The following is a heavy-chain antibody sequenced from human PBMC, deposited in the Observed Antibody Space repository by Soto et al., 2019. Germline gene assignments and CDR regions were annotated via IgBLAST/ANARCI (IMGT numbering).Heavy chain of an antibody. J-gene: IGHJ5*02. V-gene: IGHV2-70*01. Sequence: SGPTLVNPTQTLTLTCTFSGFSLSTSGMCVSWIRQPPGKALERLALIDWDDDKYYSTSLKTRLTISKDTSKNQVVLTMTNMDPVDTATYYCARSLGELSWFDPWGQGTLVTVSS. CDR1: GFSLSTSGMC. CDR2: IDWDDDK. CDR3: ARSLGELSWFDP. D-gene: IGHD3-10*01.